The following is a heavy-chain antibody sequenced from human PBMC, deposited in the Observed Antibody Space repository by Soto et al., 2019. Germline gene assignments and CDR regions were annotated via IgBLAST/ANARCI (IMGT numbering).Heavy chain of an antibody. CDR2: AYHSGST. D-gene: IGHD3-10*01. J-gene: IGHJ4*02. CDR3: ARSPPSSYYGGSGTFDY. CDR1: GGFTSTNNW. V-gene: IGHV4-4*02. Sequence: QLQLQESGPGLVRPSGTLSLTCAVSGGFTSTNNWWSWVRQPPGKGLEWIGDAYHSGSTEYNPSLKRRVSISVDKSKNQIPLKLTSATAADTAVYYCARSPPSSYYGGSGTFDYWGQGTLVTVSS.